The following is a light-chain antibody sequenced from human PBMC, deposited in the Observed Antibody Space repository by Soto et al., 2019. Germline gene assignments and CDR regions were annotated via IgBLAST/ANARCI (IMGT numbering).Light chain of an antibody. J-gene: IGKJ4*01. CDR3: LQYNVYPLS. CDR2: KAS. Sequence: DIQMTQSPSTLSASVGDRVTITCRARQNINRWLAWYQQRPGKAPNLLIHKASTLEFGVPSRFSGSASGTEFTLPISSRQPDDFAVYFCLQYNVYPLSFGGGTKVEIK. CDR1: QNINRW. V-gene: IGKV1-5*03.